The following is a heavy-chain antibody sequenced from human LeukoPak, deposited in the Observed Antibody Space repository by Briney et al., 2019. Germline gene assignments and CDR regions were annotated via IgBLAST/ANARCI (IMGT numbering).Heavy chain of an antibody. CDR1: GYTFTSYG. J-gene: IGHJ3*02. D-gene: IGHD3-22*01. CDR2: ISAYNGNT. CDR3: ARDYYESSGSTFDTFDI. V-gene: IGHV1-18*01. Sequence: GASVKVSCKASGYTFTSYGISWVRQAPGQGLEWMGWISAYNGNTNYAQKLQGRVTMTTDTSTSTVYMELRNLRSDDTAKYYCARDYYESSGSTFDTFDIWGQGTMVIVSS.